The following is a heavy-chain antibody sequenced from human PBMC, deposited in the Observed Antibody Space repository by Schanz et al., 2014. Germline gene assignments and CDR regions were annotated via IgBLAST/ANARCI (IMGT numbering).Heavy chain of an antibody. CDR1: GFTFSSYG. Sequence: QVQLVESGGGVVQPGGSLRLTCAASGFTFSSYGMHWVRQAPGKGLEWVAVIWYDGNNKFYADSVKGRFTISRDNSKNTLDLQMNSLRAEDTAVYYCAKGTSGSYDTNFDYWGQGTLVTVSS. CDR2: IWYDGNNK. V-gene: IGHV3-30*02. J-gene: IGHJ4*02. CDR3: AKGTSGSYDTNFDY. D-gene: IGHD1-26*01.